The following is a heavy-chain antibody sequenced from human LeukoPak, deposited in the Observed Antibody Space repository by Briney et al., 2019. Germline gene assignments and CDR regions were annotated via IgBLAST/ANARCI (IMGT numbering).Heavy chain of an antibody. CDR1: GFTFDDYA. CDR2: ISWNSGSI. D-gene: IGHD1-26*01. J-gene: IGHJ4*02. CDR3: ARDSVGAGVDY. V-gene: IGHV3-9*01. Sequence: GGSLRLSCAASGFTFDDYAMHWVRQAPGKGLEWVSGISWNSGSIGYADSVKGRFTISRDNAKNSLYLQMNSLRAEDTAVYYCARDSVGAGVDYWGQGTLVTVSS.